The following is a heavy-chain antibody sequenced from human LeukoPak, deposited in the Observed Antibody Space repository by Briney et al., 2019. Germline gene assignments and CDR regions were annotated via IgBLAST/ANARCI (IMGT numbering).Heavy chain of an antibody. CDR3: ARDASGGYEPGIFVAWANWFDP. CDR1: GGSISSSSYY. V-gene: IGHV4-39*07. D-gene: IGHD3-22*01. J-gene: IGHJ5*02. Sequence: SETLSLTCTVSGGSISSSSYYWGWIRQPPGKGLGWIGSIYYSGSTYYNPSLKSRVTISVDTSKNQFSLKLSSVTAADTAVYYCARDASGGYEPGIFVAWANWFDPWGQGTLVTVSS. CDR2: IYYSGST.